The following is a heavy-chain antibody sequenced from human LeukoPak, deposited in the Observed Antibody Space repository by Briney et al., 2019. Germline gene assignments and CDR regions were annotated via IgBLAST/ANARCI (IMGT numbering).Heavy chain of an antibody. J-gene: IGHJ3*02. CDR1: GGSISSSSYY. Sequence: SETLSLTCTVSGGSISSSSYYWGWIRQPPGKGLEWIGSICYSGSTYYNPSLKSRVTISVDTSKNQFSLKLSSVTAADTAVYYCARGRPFDIWGQGTMVTVSS. V-gene: IGHV4-39*01. CDR2: ICYSGST. CDR3: ARGRPFDI.